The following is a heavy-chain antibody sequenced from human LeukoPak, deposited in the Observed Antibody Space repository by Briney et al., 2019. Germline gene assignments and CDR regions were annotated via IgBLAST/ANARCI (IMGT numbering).Heavy chain of an antibody. D-gene: IGHD1-26*01. Sequence: TSETLSLTCTVSGGSINTDYWSWIRQPAGRGLEWIGRVYTSGNTKYNASLQSRVTMSIDTSTKQFFLKLSFVTAADTAVYYCARETLVGTTNYFDNWGQGTLVTVSS. J-gene: IGHJ4*02. V-gene: IGHV4-4*07. CDR3: ARETLVGTTNYFDN. CDR2: VYTSGNT. CDR1: GGSINTDY.